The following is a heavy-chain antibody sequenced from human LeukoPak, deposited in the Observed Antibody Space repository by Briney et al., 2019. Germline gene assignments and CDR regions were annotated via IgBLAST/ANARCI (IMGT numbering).Heavy chain of an antibody. Sequence: GGSLRLSCAASGFTFTHYAMHWVRQTPGKGLEWVAVIFYDGTIQYYSDSVRGRLIVSRDNPKNTLYLQMNTLRAEDTAVYFCAKSPVSSCRGSFCYPFDYWGQGNLVTVSS. D-gene: IGHD2-15*01. J-gene: IGHJ4*02. CDR3: AKSPVSSCRGSFCYPFDY. V-gene: IGHV3-30*18. CDR1: GFTFTHYA. CDR2: IFYDGTIQ.